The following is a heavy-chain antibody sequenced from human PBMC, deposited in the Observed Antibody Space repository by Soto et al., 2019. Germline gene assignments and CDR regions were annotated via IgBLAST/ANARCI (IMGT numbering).Heavy chain of an antibody. V-gene: IGHV1-24*01. J-gene: IGHJ4*02. Sequence: ASVKASSKVPGYTLTELSMHSVRQAPGKGLEWMGGFDPEDGETIYAQKFQGRVTMTEDTSTDTAYMELSSLRSEDTAVYYCATFDYGDYAGQIDYWGQGTLVTVSS. CDR1: GYTLTELS. CDR3: ATFDYGDYAGQIDY. D-gene: IGHD4-17*01. CDR2: FDPEDGET.